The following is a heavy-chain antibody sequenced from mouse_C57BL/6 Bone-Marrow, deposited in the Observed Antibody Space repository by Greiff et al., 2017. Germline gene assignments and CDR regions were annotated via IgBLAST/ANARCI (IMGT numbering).Heavy chain of an antibody. CDR3: ARCYYGSMDY. V-gene: IGHV1-18*01. CDR1: GYTFTGYN. CDR2: INPNNGGT. Sequence: DVQLQESGPELVKPGASVKIPCKASGYTFTGYNMDWVKQSHGKSLEWIGDINPNNGGTIYNQKFKGKATLTVDKSSSTAYMERRSLTSEDTAVYYCARCYYGSMDYWGQGTSVTVSS. D-gene: IGHD1-1*01. J-gene: IGHJ4*01.